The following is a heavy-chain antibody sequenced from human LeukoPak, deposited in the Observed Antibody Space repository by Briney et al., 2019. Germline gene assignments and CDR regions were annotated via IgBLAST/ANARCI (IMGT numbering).Heavy chain of an antibody. V-gene: IGHV3-30-3*01. CDR3: ARVSLYGSGTQGFDY. J-gene: IGHJ4*02. CDR2: ISYDGSNK. Sequence: GRSLRLSCAASGFTFSSYAMHWVRQAPGKGLEWVAVISYDGSNKYYADSVKGRFTTSRDNSKNTLYLQMNSLRAEDTAVYYCARVSLYGSGTQGFDYWGQGTLVTVSS. D-gene: IGHD3-10*01. CDR1: GFTFSSYA.